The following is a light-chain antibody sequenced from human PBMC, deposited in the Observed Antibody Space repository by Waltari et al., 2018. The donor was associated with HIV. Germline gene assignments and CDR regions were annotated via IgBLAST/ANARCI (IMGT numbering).Light chain of an antibody. J-gene: IGLJ1*01. V-gene: IGLV2-14*01. Sequence: QSALTQPASVSGSPGQSITISCTGTSSDVGGHNYFAWYQQHPGKAPKLLIYEVSNRPSWVSNRFSGSKSGNTASMTISGLQAEDEADYYCNSYRSSTTPCVFGTGTKVTVL. CDR1: SSDVGGHNY. CDR3: NSYRSSTTPCV. CDR2: EVS.